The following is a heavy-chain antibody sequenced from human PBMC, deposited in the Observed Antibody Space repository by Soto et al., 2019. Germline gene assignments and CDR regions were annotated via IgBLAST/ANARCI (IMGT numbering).Heavy chain of an antibody. D-gene: IGHD4-17*01. CDR1: GGSISSGGYY. CDR3: ARDGGDDYGDYSAFDI. CDR2: IYYSGST. J-gene: IGHJ3*02. Sequence: SETLSLTCTVSGGSISSGGYYWSWIRQHPGKGLEWIGYIYYSGSTYYNPSLKSRVTISVDTSKNQFSLKLSSVTAADTAVYYCARDGGDDYGDYSAFDIWGQGTMVTVSS. V-gene: IGHV4-31*03.